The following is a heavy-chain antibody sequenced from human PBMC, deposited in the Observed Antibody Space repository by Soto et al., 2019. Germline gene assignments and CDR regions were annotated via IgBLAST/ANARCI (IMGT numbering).Heavy chain of an antibody. D-gene: IGHD3-22*01. V-gene: IGHV1-18*01. J-gene: IGHJ4*02. CDR3: ARDRLRGYDSSGFYF. CDR2: ISAYNGNT. CDR1: GYTFTSYG. Sequence: ASVKVSCKASGYTFTSYGISWVRQAPGQGLEWMGWISAYNGNTNYAQKFQDRVTMTTATSTNTAFLELRSLKSDDTAIYYCARDRLRGYDSSGFYFWAQGTMVTVSS.